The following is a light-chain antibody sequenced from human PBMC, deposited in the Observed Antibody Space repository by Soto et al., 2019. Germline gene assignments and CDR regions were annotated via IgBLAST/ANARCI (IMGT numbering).Light chain of an antibody. CDR2: SNT. J-gene: IGLJ2*01. V-gene: IGLV1-44*01. CDR1: SSNIGSHT. CDR3: AAWDDSLNGVV. Sequence: QSVLTQPPSASGTPGQTIAISCSGGSSNIGSHTVNWYQQLPGTAPRLLIYSNTQRPSGVPDRFSGSKYGTSASLAISGLQSEYEGDYYCAAWDDSLNGVVFGGGTQLTVL.